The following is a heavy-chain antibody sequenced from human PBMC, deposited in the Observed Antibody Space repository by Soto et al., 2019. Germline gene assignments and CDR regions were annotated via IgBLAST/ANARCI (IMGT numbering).Heavy chain of an antibody. J-gene: IGHJ4*02. D-gene: IGHD3-10*01. CDR3: ARQPITIVRGGGEYYFDY. CDR2: MYYSGST. V-gene: IGHV4-39*01. Sequence: SETLSLTCSVSGDSISSSSSYYWAWIRQPPGKGLQWIGSMYYSGSTYYNPSLKSRLTISLDTSKNQFSLKLSSVTAADTAVFYFARQPITIVRGGGEYYFDYWGQGALVTVSS. CDR1: GDSISSSSSYY.